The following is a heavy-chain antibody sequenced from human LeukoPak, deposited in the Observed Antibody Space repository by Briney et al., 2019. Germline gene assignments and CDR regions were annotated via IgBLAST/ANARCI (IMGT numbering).Heavy chain of an antibody. Sequence: AGGSLRLSCAASGFTFSSYSMIWVRQAPGKGLEWVSYISSSSTTIYYADSVKGRFTISRDNAKNSLYLQMNSLRAEDTAVYYCARDRHKYYYDGSGYPPYWGQGTLVTVSS. CDR1: GFTFSSYS. CDR3: ARDRHKYYYDGSGYPPY. CDR2: ISSSSTTI. V-gene: IGHV3-48*01. J-gene: IGHJ4*02. D-gene: IGHD3-22*01.